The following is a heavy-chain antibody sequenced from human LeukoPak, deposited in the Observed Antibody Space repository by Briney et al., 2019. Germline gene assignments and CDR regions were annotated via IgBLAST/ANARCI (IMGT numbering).Heavy chain of an antibody. CDR3: ARYDYGDRDAFDI. D-gene: IGHD4-17*01. CDR2: INSDGSST. V-gene: IGHV3-74*01. CDR1: GFTFSSYW. J-gene: IGHJ3*02. Sequence: PGGSPRLSCAASGFTFSSYWMHWVRQAPGKGLVWVSRINSDGSSTSYADSVKGRFTISRDNAKNTLYLQMNSLRAEDTAVYYCARYDYGDRDAFDIWGQGTMVTVSS.